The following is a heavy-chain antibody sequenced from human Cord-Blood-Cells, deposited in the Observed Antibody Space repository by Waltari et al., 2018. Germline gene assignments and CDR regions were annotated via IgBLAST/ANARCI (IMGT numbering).Heavy chain of an antibody. Sequence: QVQLVQSRAEVKKPGSSVKVSCKASGGTFSSYAISWVRQAPGQGLEWMGGIIPIFGTANYAQKFQGRVTITADEATSTAYMELSSLRSEDTAVYYCARKGRPSGYLDYWGQGTLVTVSS. V-gene: IGHV1-69*12. D-gene: IGHD3-3*01. CDR2: IIPIFGTA. J-gene: IGHJ4*02. CDR3: ARKGRPSGYLDY. CDR1: GGTFSSYA.